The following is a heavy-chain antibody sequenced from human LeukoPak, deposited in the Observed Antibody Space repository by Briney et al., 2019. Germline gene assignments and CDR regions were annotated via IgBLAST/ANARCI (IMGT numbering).Heavy chain of an antibody. CDR3: ARGSQMATRPLDFDY. CDR2: IIPIFETA. Sequence: GASVKVSCKASGGTFNSSVISWVRQAPGQGLEWMGGIIPIFETADYAQKFQGRVTITTDDFTSTAYMELSSLRSEDTAVYYCARGSQMATRPLDFDYWGQGTLVIVSS. CDR1: GGTFNSSV. J-gene: IGHJ4*02. D-gene: IGHD5-24*01. V-gene: IGHV1-69*05.